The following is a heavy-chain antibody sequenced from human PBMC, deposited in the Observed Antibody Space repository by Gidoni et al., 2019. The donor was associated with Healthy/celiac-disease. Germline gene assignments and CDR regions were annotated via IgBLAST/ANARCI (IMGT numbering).Heavy chain of an antibody. CDR3: ARHAGYSGYDPRPFDY. D-gene: IGHD5-12*01. J-gene: IGHJ4*02. CDR2: IYYSGST. Sequence: QLQLQESGPGLVKPSETLSLTCTVSGGSISSSSYYWGWIRQPPGKGLEWIGSIYYSGSTYYNPSLKSRVTISVDTSKNQFSLKLSSVTAADTAVYYCARHAGYSGYDPRPFDYWGQGTLVTVSS. V-gene: IGHV4-39*01. CDR1: GGSISSSSYY.